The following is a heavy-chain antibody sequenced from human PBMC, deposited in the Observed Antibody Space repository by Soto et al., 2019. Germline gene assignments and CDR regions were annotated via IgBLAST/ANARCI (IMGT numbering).Heavy chain of an antibody. CDR3: AREGPRITGTTLAY. D-gene: IGHD1-7*01. CDR2: IKQDGSEK. Sequence: GGSLRLSCAASGFTFSSYWMSWVRQAPGKGLEWVANIKQDGSEKYYVDSVKGRFTISRDNAKNSLYLQMNSLRAEDTAVYCCAREGPRITGTTLAYWGQGTLVTVSS. J-gene: IGHJ4*02. V-gene: IGHV3-7*05. CDR1: GFTFSSYW.